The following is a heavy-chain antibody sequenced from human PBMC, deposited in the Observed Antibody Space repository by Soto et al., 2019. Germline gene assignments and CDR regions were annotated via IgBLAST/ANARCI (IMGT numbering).Heavy chain of an antibody. V-gene: IGHV3-48*01. CDR1: GFTFSSYS. CDR3: ARAYMNSWYFDL. CDR2: ISSSATTT. J-gene: IGHJ2*01. D-gene: IGHD1-20*01. Sequence: EVQLVESGGDLVQPGGSLRLSCAASGFTFSSYSMNWVRQAPGKGLEWVSDISSSATTTSYANPVKGRFTISRDDAKNSLYLQMNSLRAEYTALYYCARAYMNSWYFDLWGRGTLVTVSS.